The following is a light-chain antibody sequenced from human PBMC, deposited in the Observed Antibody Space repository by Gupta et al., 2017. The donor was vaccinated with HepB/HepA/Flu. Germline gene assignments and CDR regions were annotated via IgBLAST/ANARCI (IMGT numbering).Light chain of an antibody. V-gene: IGKV3-20*01. J-gene: IGKJ1*01. CDR2: GAS. Sequence: EIVLTQSPGTLSLSPGERATLSCRASRSVSSSYLAWYQQRPGQAPRLLIYGASSRATGISDRFSGSGSGTDFTLTISRLEPEDFAVYYCQQYGSSPWTFGQGTKVEIK. CDR3: QQYGSSPWT. CDR1: RSVSSSY.